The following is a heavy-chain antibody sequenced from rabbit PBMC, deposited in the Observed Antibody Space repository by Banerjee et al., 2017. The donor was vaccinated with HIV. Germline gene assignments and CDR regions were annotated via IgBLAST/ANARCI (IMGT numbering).Heavy chain of an antibody. CDR3: ARGITGAAGYGYGYFNL. CDR1: GFSFSSSYY. Sequence: QSLEESGGDLVKPGASLTLTCTASGFSFSSSYYMCWVRQAPGKGLEWIGCIVTGSGSTYYASWAKGRFTISKTSSTTVTLQMTSLTAADTATYFCARGITGAAGYGYGYFNLWGQGTLVTVS. CDR2: IVTGSGST. D-gene: IGHD6-1*01. J-gene: IGHJ4*01. V-gene: IGHV1S40*01.